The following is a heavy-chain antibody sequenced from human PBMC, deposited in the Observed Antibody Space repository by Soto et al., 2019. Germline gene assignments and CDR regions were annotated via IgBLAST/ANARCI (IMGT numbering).Heavy chain of an antibody. CDR3: ARDGGQSLYSSSSPVDY. D-gene: IGHD6-6*01. CDR2: IYYSGST. V-gene: IGHV4-59*01. J-gene: IGHJ4*02. CDR1: GGSISSYY. Sequence: SETLSLTCTVSGGSISSYYWSWIRQPPVKGLEWLGYIYYSGSTNSNPSLKSRVTISVDPSKNQVSLKLSAVTAAETAVYYCARDGGQSLYSSSSPVDYWGQGTLVTVSS.